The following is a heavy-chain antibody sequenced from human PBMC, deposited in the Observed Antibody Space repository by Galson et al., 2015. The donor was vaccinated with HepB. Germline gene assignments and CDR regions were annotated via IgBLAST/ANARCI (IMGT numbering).Heavy chain of an antibody. CDR3: AKSPLSRTAFPYSSSCPPNIDY. D-gene: IGHD6-13*01. V-gene: IGHV3-23*01. CDR1: GFTFSSYA. CDR2: ISGSGGST. J-gene: IGHJ4*02. Sequence: SLRLSCAASGFTFSSYAMSWVRQAPGKGLEWVSAISGSGGSTYYADSVKGRFTISRDNSKNTLYLQMNSLRAEDTAVYYCAKSPLSRTAFPYSSSCPPNIDYWGQGTLVTVSS.